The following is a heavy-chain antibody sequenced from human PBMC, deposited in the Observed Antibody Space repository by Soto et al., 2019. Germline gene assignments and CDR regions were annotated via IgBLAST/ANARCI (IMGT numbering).Heavy chain of an antibody. J-gene: IGHJ6*02. CDR2: INAGNGNT. V-gene: IGHV1-3*01. CDR3: ASPRRYCSSNSCYYYYGIDV. Sequence: ASVKVSCKASGYTFTSYAMHWVRQAPGQRLEWMGWINAGNGNTKYSQKFQGRVTITRDTSASTAYMELSSLRSEDTAVYYCASPRRYCSSNSCYYYYGIDVWGQGTTVTVYS. D-gene: IGHD2-2*01. CDR1: GYTFTSYA.